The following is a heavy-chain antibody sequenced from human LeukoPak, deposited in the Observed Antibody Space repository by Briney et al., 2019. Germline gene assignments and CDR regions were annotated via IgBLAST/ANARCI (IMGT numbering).Heavy chain of an antibody. CDR2: TCSSDNSR. CDR1: GFTFSSYA. J-gene: IGHJ4*02. CDR3: AKQTTTSCYTGSDY. D-gene: IGHD2-2*02. Sequence: GGSLRLSCVASGFTFSSYAMSWVRQAPGKGLEWVSGTCSSDNSRYYADSVKGRFTISRDNSKNTLYLQMNSLRADDTAVYYCAKQTTTSCYTGSDYWGQGTLVTVSS. V-gene: IGHV3-23*01.